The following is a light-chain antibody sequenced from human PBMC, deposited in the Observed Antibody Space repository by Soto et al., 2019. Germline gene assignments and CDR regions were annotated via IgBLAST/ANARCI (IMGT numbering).Light chain of an antibody. CDR1: HSVASTY. CDR3: QKYGSSSFT. V-gene: IGKV3-20*01. CDR2: GAS. J-gene: IGKJ2*01. Sequence: EIVLTQSPATLSLSPGEGATLSCRASHSVASTYLAWYQQKPGLAPRLIIYGASNRASGTPDRFSGGGSGTDFTLTISRQEPEDFAVYYCQKYGSSSFTFGQGTKLEIK.